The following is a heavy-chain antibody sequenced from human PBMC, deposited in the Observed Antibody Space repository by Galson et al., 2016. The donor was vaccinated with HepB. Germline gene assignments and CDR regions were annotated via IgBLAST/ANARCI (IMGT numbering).Heavy chain of an antibody. V-gene: IGHV4-59*01. CDR2: NYYSEIT. J-gene: IGHJ6*02. D-gene: IGHD2-2*01. CDR3: VRVPDARTGYGMDV. Sequence: SETLSLTCTVSGGSLSSYYWTWVRQPPGNGLEWIGYNYYSEITEYNPSLSSRVTISVDPSKNQISLRLRSVTAADTAVYYCVRVPDARTGYGMDVWGQGTTVIVSS. CDR1: GGSLSSYY.